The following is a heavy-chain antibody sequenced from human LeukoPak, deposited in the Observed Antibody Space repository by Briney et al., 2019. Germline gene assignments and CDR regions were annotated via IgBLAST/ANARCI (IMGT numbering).Heavy chain of an antibody. J-gene: IGHJ6*03. CDR2: IYYSGST. CDR3: ARVVGTTSLVYYYMDV. Sequence: SQTPSLTCTVSGGSISSGDYYWSWIRQPPGKGLEWIGYIYYSGSTYYNPSLKSRVTISVDTSKNQFSLKLSSVTAADTAVYYCARVVGTTSLVYYYMDVWGKGTTVTVSS. V-gene: IGHV4-30-4*08. CDR1: GGSISSGDYY. D-gene: IGHD4-11*01.